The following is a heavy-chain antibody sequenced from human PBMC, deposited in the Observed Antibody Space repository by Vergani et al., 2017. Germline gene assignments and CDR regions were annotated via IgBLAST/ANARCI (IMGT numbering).Heavy chain of an antibody. CDR3: AKVGLGGAFDI. V-gene: IGHV3-9*01. CDR2: ISWNSGSI. CDR1: GFTFDDYA. Sequence: EVQLLESGGGLVQPGRSLRLSCAASGFTFDDYAMHWVRQSPGKGLEWVSGISWNSGSIGYADSVKGRFTISRDNAKNSLYLQMNSLRAEDTALYYCAKVGLGGAFDIWGQGTMVTVSS. D-gene: IGHD7-27*01. J-gene: IGHJ3*02.